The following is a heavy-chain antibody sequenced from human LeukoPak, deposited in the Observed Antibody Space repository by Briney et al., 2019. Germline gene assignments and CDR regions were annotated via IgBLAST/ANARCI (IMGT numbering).Heavy chain of an antibody. J-gene: IGHJ4*02. V-gene: IGHV3-23*01. Sequence: GGSLRLSCAASGFTFSSYAMSWVRQAPGKGLEWVSTISGSGGTTYHADPVKGRFTISRDNSKNTLYLQMNNLRVEDTAVYYCAKESPQFDYWGQGTLVTVSS. CDR2: ISGSGGTT. CDR1: GFTFSSYA. CDR3: AKESPQFDY.